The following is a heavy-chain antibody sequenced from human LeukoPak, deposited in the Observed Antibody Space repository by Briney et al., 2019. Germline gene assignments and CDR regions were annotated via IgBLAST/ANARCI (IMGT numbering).Heavy chain of an antibody. CDR3: ARQVRGYCSSTSCYTPDSQIDY. V-gene: IGHV1-2*02. D-gene: IGHD2-2*02. CDR2: INPNSGGT. Sequence: ASVKVSCKASGYTFTGYYMHWVRQVPGQGLEWMGWINPNSGGTNYAQKFQGRVTMTRDTSISTAYMELSRLRSDDTAVYYCARQVRGYCSSTSCYTPDSQIDYWGQGTLVTVSS. J-gene: IGHJ4*02. CDR1: GYTFTGYY.